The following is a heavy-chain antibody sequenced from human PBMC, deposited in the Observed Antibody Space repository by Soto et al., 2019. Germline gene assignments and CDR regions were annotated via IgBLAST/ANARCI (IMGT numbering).Heavy chain of an antibody. CDR1: GYTFTSYG. V-gene: IGHV1-18*01. CDR3: ARDVDIVATITVYYGMDV. J-gene: IGHJ6*02. Sequence: ASVKVSCKASGYTFTSYGISWVRQAPGQGLEWMGWISAYNGNTNYAQKLQGRVTMTTDTSTSTAYMELRSLRSDDTAVYYCARDVDIVATITVYYGMDVWGQGTTVTVS. D-gene: IGHD5-12*01. CDR2: ISAYNGNT.